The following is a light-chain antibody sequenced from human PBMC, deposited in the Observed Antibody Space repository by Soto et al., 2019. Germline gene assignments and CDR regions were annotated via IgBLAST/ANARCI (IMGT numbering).Light chain of an antibody. CDR2: GTS. CDR3: QQYGDSPT. CDR1: QSFRSN. V-gene: IGKV3-15*01. Sequence: EIVMTQSPATLSVSPGERATLSCRASQSFRSNLAWYQQKPGQAPRLLIYGTSTRATGIPARFSGSGSGTDFTLTISRLEPEDFAVYYCQQYGDSPTFGQGTKVDIK. J-gene: IGKJ1*01.